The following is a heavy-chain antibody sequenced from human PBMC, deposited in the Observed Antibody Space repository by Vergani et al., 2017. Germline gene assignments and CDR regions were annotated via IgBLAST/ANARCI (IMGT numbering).Heavy chain of an antibody. CDR1: GFTFSSYG. J-gene: IGHJ4*02. CDR3: AREGYTALDY. Sequence: QVQLVESGGGVVQPGRSLRLSCAASGFTFSSYGMHWVRQAPGKGLEWVAVIWYDGSNKYYADSVKGRFTISRDNSKNTLYLQMNSLKAEDTAVYYCAREGYTALDYWGQGTLVTVSS. CDR2: IWYDGSNK. V-gene: IGHV3-33*01. D-gene: IGHD5-18*01.